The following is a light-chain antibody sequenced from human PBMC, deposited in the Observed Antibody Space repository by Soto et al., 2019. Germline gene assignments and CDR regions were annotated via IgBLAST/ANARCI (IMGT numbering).Light chain of an antibody. Sequence: EIVMTQSPAILSVSPGERASLSCRASQSISHDLAWYQQIPGRAPRLLIYRASARATGIPDRFSGSGSETEFTLTISSLQSEDFAVYYCQQYNSWPLTFGGGTKV. J-gene: IGKJ4*01. CDR2: RAS. V-gene: IGKV3-15*01. CDR1: QSISHD. CDR3: QQYNSWPLT.